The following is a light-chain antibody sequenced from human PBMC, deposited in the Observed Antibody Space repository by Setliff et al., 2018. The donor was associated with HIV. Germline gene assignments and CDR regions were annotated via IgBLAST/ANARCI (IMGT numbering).Light chain of an antibody. Sequence: QSALAQPPSASGAPGQKVIISCSGGSSNVGDNAVSWYQQFTGAAPKLLIYSTNLRPSGVPARFSGSKSGTSASLAISGLHSEDEADYFCASWDDSLNGYVFGTGTKVTVL. CDR1: SSNVGDNA. J-gene: IGLJ1*01. V-gene: IGLV1-44*01. CDR3: ASWDDSLNGYV. CDR2: STN.